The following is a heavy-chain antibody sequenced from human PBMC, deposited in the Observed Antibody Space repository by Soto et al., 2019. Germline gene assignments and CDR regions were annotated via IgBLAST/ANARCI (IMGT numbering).Heavy chain of an antibody. CDR3: ARGASARYCSGGSCYSYGMDV. CDR1: GGTFSSYA. J-gene: IGHJ6*02. CDR2: IIPIFGTA. Sequence: ASVKVSCKASGGTFSSYAISWVRQAPGQGLEWMGGIIPIFGTANYAQKFQGRVTITADESTSTAYMELSSLRSEDTAVYYCARGASARYCSGGSCYSYGMDVWGQGTTVTVSS. D-gene: IGHD2-15*01. V-gene: IGHV1-69*13.